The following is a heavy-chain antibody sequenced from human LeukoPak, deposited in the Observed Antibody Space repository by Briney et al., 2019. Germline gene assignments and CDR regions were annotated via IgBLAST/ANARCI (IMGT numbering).Heavy chain of an antibody. CDR1: GYTFTSYY. CDR3: ASGLDYVWGSYRYGTYFDY. D-gene: IGHD3-16*02. Sequence: ASVKVSCKASGYTFTSYYMHWVRQAPGQGLEWMGIISPSGGSTSYAQKFQGRVTMTRDTSTSTVYMELSSLRSEDTAVYYCASGLDYVWGSYRYGTYFDYWGQGTLVTVSS. V-gene: IGHV1-46*01. J-gene: IGHJ4*02. CDR2: ISPSGGST.